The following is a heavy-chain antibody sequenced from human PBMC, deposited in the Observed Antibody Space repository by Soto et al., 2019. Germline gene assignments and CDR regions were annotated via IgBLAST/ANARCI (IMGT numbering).Heavy chain of an antibody. Sequence: GGSLRLSCAASGFTFSSYAMHWVRQAPGKGLEWVAVISYDGSNKYYADSVKGRFTISRDNSKSTLYLQMNSLRAEDTAVYYCARDGAYILTGYYRPYYGMDVWGQGTTVTVSS. D-gene: IGHD3-9*01. CDR2: ISYDGSNK. V-gene: IGHV3-30-3*01. J-gene: IGHJ6*02. CDR1: GFTFSSYA. CDR3: ARDGAYILTGYYRPYYGMDV.